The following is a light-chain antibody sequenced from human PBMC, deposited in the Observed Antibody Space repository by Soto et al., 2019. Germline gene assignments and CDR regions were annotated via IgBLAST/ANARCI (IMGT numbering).Light chain of an antibody. Sequence: QSVLTQPPSVSAAPGQKVTISCSGSGSNIGKNDVSWYLQLPGAAPKLLIYDTNKRPSGIPDPFSGTKSGTSTTLGITGLQTGEEGDYFCGTWDTRLSVVVFGGGTKVTVL. CDR1: GSNIGKND. CDR2: DTN. V-gene: IGLV1-51*01. CDR3: GTWDTRLSVVV. J-gene: IGLJ2*01.